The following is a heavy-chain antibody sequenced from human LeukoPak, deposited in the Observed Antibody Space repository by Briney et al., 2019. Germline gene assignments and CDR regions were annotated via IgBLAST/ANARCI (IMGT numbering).Heavy chain of an antibody. CDR3: ARHLITMVRGVIIEGAFDI. D-gene: IGHD3-10*01. J-gene: IGHJ3*02. V-gene: IGHV4-59*08. Sequence: SETLSLTCTVSGGSISSYYWSWIRQPPGKGREWIGYIYYSGSTNYNPSLKSRVTISVDTSKNQFSLKLSSVTAADTAVYYCARHLITMVRGVIIEGAFDIWGQGTMVTVSS. CDR2: IYYSGST. CDR1: GGSISSYY.